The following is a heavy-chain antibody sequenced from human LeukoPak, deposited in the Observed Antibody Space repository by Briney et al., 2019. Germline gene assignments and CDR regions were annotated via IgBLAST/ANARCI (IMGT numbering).Heavy chain of an antibody. J-gene: IGHJ4*02. V-gene: IGHV7-4-1*02. Sequence: ASVKVSCKASGGTFSSYAISWVRQAPGQGLEWMGWINTNTGNPTYAQGFTGRFVFSLDTSVSTAYLQISSLKAEDTAVYYCARDAILRYFDRPHSIDYWGQGTLVTVSS. CDR1: GGTFSSYA. CDR3: ARDAILRYFDRPHSIDY. CDR2: INTNTGNP. D-gene: IGHD3-9*01.